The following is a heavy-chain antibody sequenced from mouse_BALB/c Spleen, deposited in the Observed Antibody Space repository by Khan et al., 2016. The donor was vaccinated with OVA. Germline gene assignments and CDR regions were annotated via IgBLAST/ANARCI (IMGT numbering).Heavy chain of an antibody. CDR1: GYTFTNYG. CDR2: IYTYTGEP. J-gene: IGHJ4*01. D-gene: IGHD1-1*01. Sequence: QIQLVQSGPELKKPGETVKISCKASGYTFTNYGMNWVKQAPGKGLKWMGWIYTYTGEPTYADDFKGRFAFSLESSASTAYLQINNLTNEVTATYFCARGSSRAMDYWGQGTSVTVSS. V-gene: IGHV9-3-1*01. CDR3: ARGSSRAMDY.